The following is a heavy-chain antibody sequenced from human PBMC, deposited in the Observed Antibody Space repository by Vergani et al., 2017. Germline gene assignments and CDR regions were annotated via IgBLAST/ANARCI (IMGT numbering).Heavy chain of an antibody. CDR1: GITFSSYA. D-gene: IGHD1-14*01. CDR2: ISGSGGSA. CDR3: AREDRADAFDI. J-gene: IGHJ3*02. V-gene: IGHV3-23*01. Sequence: EVQLLESGGGLVQPGGSLRLSCAASGITFSSYAMNWVRQAPGKGLEWVSVISGSGGSAYYADSVKGRFTISRHNSKNTLYLQMNSLRAEDTAVYYCAREDRADAFDIWGQGTMVTVSS.